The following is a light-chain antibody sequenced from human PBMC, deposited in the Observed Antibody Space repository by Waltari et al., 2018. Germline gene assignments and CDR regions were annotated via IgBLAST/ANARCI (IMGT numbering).Light chain of an antibody. V-gene: IGLV2-8*01. Sequence: QSALTQPPSASGSPGQSVTISCPATSNDVGGWNYVYCYQQHPGKAPKLIIYEVTKWPSGVPDRFSGSKSGNTASLTVSGLRAEDEADYYCSSYAGNNIVLFGGGTKLTVV. CDR2: EVT. J-gene: IGLJ2*01. CDR3: SSYAGNNIVL. CDR1: SNDVGGWNY.